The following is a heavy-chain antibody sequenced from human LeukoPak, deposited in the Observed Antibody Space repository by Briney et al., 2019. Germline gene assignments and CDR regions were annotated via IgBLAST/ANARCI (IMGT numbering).Heavy chain of an antibody. D-gene: IGHD4-17*01. J-gene: IGHJ4*02. CDR1: GGSISSGDYC. CDR3: DRASGYNVGDYSADY. V-gene: IGHV4-30-4*01. Sequence: SETLSLTCTVSGGSISSGDYCWSWIRQPPGKGLEWIGYIYYSGSTYYNPSLESRVIISADMSKSQFSLNLNSVTAAETAVYYCDRASGYNVGDYSADYWGQGSLVTVSS. CDR2: IYYSGST.